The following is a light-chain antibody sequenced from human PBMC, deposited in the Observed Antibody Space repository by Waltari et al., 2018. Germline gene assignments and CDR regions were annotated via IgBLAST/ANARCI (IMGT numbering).Light chain of an antibody. CDR1: NIGSKS. V-gene: IGLV3-21*02. J-gene: IGLJ1*01. CDR2: DDS. Sequence: SYVLTPPPSVSVAPGQTARLTCGANNIGSKSLQWYQKKPGQAPVPVVYDDSDRPSGIPERFSGSNSGNTATLTITRVEAGDEADYYCQLWDKSSDPPYVFGPGTKVTVL. CDR3: QLWDKSSDPPYV.